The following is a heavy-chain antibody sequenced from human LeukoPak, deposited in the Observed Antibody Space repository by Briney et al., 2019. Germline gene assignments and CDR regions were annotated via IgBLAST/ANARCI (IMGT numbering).Heavy chain of an antibody. Sequence: PGGSLTLSCAASGLTFSSYGMHWVRQAPGKGLEWVAFIRYDGSNKYYADSVKGRFTISRDNSKNTLYLQMNSLRAEDTAVYYCAKDKTAAGRPPTNLDYWGQGTLVTVSS. CDR2: IRYDGSNK. CDR1: GLTFSSYG. J-gene: IGHJ4*02. CDR3: AKDKTAAGRPPTNLDY. D-gene: IGHD6-13*01. V-gene: IGHV3-30*02.